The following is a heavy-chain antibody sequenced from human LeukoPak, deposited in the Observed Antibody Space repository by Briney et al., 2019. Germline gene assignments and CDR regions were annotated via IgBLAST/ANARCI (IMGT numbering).Heavy chain of an antibody. CDR2: IYYSGST. V-gene: IGHV4-39*01. J-gene: IGHJ4*02. CDR1: GGSISSSSYY. CDR3: ARTGSDSSGWWY. D-gene: IGHD6-19*01. Sequence: SETLSLTCTVSGGSISSSSYYWGWIRQPPGKGLEWIGSIYYSGSTYYNPSLKSRVTISVDTSKNQFSLKLSSVTAADTAVYYCARTGSDSSGWWYWGQGTLVTVSS.